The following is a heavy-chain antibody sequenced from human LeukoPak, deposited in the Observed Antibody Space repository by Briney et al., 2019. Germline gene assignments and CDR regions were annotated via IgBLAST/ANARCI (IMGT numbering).Heavy chain of an antibody. CDR2: IWYDGSNK. Sequence: GRSLRLSCAASGFTFSSYGMHWVRQAPGKGLEWVAVIWYDGSNKYYADSVKGRFTISRDNSKNTLYLQVNSLRAEDSAVYYCAKGASSGYYYFDYWGQGTLVTVSS. D-gene: IGHD3-22*01. J-gene: IGHJ4*02. CDR3: AKGASSGYYYFDY. V-gene: IGHV3-33*06. CDR1: GFTFSSYG.